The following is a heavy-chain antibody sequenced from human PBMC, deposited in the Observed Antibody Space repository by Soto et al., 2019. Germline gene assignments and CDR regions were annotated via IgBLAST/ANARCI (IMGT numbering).Heavy chain of an antibody. J-gene: IGHJ4*01. D-gene: IGHD3-9*01. Sequence: QVQLQESGPGLVKPSETLSLTCTVSGGSISSYYWSWIRQPPGKGLEWIASGSTNYNPSLKSRVTITVDTSKDPFPLKLSSVTAADPAVFYLASRSVSGYFLDYWGQGTLVNVSP. V-gene: IGHV4-4*09. CDR3: ASRSVSGYFLDY. CDR2: SGST. CDR1: GGSISSYY.